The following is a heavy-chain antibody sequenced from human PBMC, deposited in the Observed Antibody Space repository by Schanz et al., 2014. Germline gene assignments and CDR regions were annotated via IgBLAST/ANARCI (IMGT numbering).Heavy chain of an antibody. Sequence: VQLVESGGGLVQPGGSLRLSCAASGFTFSTYWMSWVRQPPGKGLEWIGVIYHGGTTIYNPSLESRVTISIDKSKNQFSGRLTSVTAADTAVYYCAREIESSMIRGVIDWGQGTLVTVSS. J-gene: IGHJ4*02. V-gene: IGHV4-4*02. D-gene: IGHD3-10*01. CDR2: IYHGGTT. CDR3: AREIESSMIRGVID. CDR1: GFTFSTYW.